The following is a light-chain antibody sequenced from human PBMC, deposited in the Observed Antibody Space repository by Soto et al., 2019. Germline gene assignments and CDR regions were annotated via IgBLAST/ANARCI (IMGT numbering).Light chain of an antibody. V-gene: IGKV1-27*01. CDR2: AAS. Sequence: DIQMTQSPSSLSASVGDRVTITCRASQGISNFLAWYQQIPGKVPKLLLYAASTLQPGVPSRFSGSGSGTNFTLTIFSLQPEDVATYYCQKYNGAPWTFGPGTKVEIK. CDR3: QKYNGAPWT. J-gene: IGKJ1*01. CDR1: QGISNF.